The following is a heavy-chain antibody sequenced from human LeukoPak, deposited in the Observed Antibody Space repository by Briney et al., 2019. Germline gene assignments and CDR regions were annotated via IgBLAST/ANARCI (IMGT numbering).Heavy chain of an antibody. CDR2: INPSGGST. Sequence: GASVTVSCKAPGYTFTSYYMHWVRQAPGQGLEWMGIINPSGGSTSYAQKFQGRVTMTRDTSTSTVYMELSSLRSEDTAVYYCARVRPSLTLYDSREYYFDYWGQGTLVTVSS. CDR3: ARVRPSLTLYDSREYYFDY. J-gene: IGHJ4*02. D-gene: IGHD3-22*01. V-gene: IGHV1-46*01. CDR1: GYTFTSYY.